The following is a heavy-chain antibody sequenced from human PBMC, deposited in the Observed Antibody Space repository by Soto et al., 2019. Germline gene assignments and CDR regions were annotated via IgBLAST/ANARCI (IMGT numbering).Heavy chain of an antibody. CDR3: AKVQEFCGFNCYIVDS. V-gene: IGHV3-23*01. CDR1: GFTFSNSA. CDR2: IRSRGGHA. J-gene: IGHJ4*02. Sequence: GGSLRLSCVASGFTFSNSAMSWVRHVPGKGLEWAAGIRSRGGHANYADSVKGRFTISRDNSKDTLYLQMNSLRAEDTALYYCAKVQEFCGFNCYIVDSWGQGVLVTVSS. D-gene: IGHD2-21*02.